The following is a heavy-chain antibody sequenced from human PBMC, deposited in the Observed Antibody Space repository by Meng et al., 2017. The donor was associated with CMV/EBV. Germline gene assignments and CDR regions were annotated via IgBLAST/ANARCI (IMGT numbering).Heavy chain of an antibody. J-gene: IGHJ4*02. V-gene: IGHV3-15*01. CDR3: TTSTMVRGVTPH. Sequence: GGSLRLSCAASGFTFSNAWMSWVRQAPGKGLEWVGRIKSKTDGGTTDYAAPVKGRFTISRDDSKNPLYLQMNSLKTEDTAVYYCTTSTMVRGVTPHWGQGTLVTVSS. CDR1: GFTFSNAW. CDR2: IKSKTDGGTT. D-gene: IGHD3-10*01.